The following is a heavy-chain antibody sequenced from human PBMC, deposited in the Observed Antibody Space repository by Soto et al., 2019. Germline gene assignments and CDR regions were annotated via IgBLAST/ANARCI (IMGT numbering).Heavy chain of an antibody. V-gene: IGHV3-23*01. D-gene: IGHD1-26*01. CDR1: GFSFSSYA. J-gene: IGHJ4*02. Sequence: GGSLRLSCAASGFSFSSYAMTWVRQPQGKGLEWVSTIFGTSGTTYYADSVKGRFTISRDNSKNTLYLQMDTLRADDTAVYCCSRVWGLGGSNYGHLDVWGQGTPVTVSS. CDR2: IFGTSGTT. CDR3: SRVWGLGGSNYGHLDV.